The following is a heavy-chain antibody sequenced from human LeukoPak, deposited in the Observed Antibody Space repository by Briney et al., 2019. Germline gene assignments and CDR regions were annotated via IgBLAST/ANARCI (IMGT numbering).Heavy chain of an antibody. CDR3: ARDQSSGWPYYYYMDV. J-gene: IGHJ6*03. D-gene: IGHD6-19*01. CDR1: GYTFTSYA. CDR2: INTNTGNP. Sequence: ASVKVSCKASGYTFTSYAMNWVRQAPGQGLEWMGWINTNTGNPTYAQGFTGRFVFSLDTSVSTAYLQISSLKAEDTAVYYCARDQSSGWPYYYYMDVWGKGTTVTVSS. V-gene: IGHV7-4-1*02.